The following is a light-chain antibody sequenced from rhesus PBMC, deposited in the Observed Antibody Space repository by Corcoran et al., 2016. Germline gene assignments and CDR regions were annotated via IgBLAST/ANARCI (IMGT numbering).Light chain of an antibody. V-gene: IGKV6-55*01. CDR1: QNIGTS. CDR3: QQSSSFPLT. Sequence: EIVLTQSPAFQSVTLKEKVTITCQASQNIGTSLHWYQQKPDQSPKLLIKYAFRSISGVHPRFSGSGSWTDFPLPLKGLWGGDAVTYVCQQSSSFPLTFGGGTKVEI. J-gene: IGKJ4*01. CDR2: YAF.